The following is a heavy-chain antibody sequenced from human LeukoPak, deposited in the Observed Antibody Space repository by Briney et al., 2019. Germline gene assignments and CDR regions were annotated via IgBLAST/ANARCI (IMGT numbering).Heavy chain of an antibody. J-gene: IGHJ5*02. CDR2: INHSGST. CDR1: GGSFSGYY. Sequence: SETLSLTCAVYGGSFSGYYWSWIRQPPGKGLEWIGEINHSGSTNYNPSLKGRVTISVDTSKNQFSLKLSSVTAADTAVYYCARRSLYYYGSGSYFHNWFDPWGQGTLVTVSS. V-gene: IGHV4-34*01. CDR3: ARRSLYYYGSGSYFHNWFDP. D-gene: IGHD3-10*01.